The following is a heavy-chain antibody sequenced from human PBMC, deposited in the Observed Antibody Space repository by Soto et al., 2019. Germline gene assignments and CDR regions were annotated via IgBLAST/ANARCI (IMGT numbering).Heavy chain of an antibody. J-gene: IGHJ4*02. Sequence: PSETLSLTCTVSGGSISSGGYYWSWIRQHPGKGLEWIGYIYYSGSTYYNPSLKSRVTISVDTSKNQFSLKLSSVTAADTAVYYCARVGGVHGDYDFWWVDYWGQGTLVTVSS. V-gene: IGHV4-31*03. D-gene: IGHD3-3*01. CDR3: ARVGGVHGDYDFWWVDY. CDR2: IYYSGST. CDR1: GGSISSGGYY.